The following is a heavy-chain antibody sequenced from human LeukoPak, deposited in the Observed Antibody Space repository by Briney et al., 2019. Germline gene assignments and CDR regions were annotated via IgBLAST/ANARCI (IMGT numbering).Heavy chain of an antibody. Sequence: GGSLRLSCAASGFTFSSYWMTWVRQAPGKGLEWVSSISSSSSYIYYVETVKGRFTISRDNARNSLYLQMNSLRAEDTAVYYCARGLQENLAWLQAFSAFDIWGQGTMVTVSS. D-gene: IGHD5-12*01. V-gene: IGHV3-21*01. CDR1: GFTFSSYW. CDR3: ARGLQENLAWLQAFSAFDI. CDR2: ISSSSSYI. J-gene: IGHJ3*02.